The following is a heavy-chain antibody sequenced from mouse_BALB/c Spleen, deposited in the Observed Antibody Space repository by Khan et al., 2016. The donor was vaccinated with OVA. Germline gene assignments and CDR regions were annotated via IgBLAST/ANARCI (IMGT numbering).Heavy chain of an antibody. J-gene: IGHJ2*01. D-gene: IGHD1-2*01. CDR2: ISYSGSP. V-gene: IGHV3-2*02. CDR3: ARTARIKY. Sequence: EVQLQESGPGLVKPSQSLSLTCTVTGYSITSGYGWNWIRQFPGNKLEWMGYISYSGSPHYNPSLKSRISFTRDTSKNQFFLQLNSVTTEDTATYYCARTARIKYWGQGTTLTVSS. CDR1: GYSITSGYG.